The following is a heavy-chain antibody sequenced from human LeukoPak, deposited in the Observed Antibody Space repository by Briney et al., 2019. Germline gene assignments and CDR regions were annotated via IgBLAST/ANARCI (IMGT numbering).Heavy chain of an antibody. D-gene: IGHD4-17*01. CDR1: GFTFSNYW. J-gene: IGHJ4*02. V-gene: IGHV3-74*01. CDR3: ARDRQDYGDPFDY. Sequence: GGSLRLSCAASGFTFSNYWMHWFRQAPGKGLVWVSHINTDGSTTTYADSVRGRFTISRDNARNTLYLQMSSLRAEDTAVYYCARDRQDYGDPFDYWGQGTLVTVSS. CDR2: INTDGSTT.